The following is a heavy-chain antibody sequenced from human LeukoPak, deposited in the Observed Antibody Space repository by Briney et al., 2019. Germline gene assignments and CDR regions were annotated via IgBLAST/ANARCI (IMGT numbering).Heavy chain of an antibody. Sequence: GGSLRLPCAASGFTFEDFAMHWVRQAPGKGLEWVSGISWNSGSIGYADSVKGRFTISRDNAKNSLYLQMNSLRAEDTALYYCAEDIGRAYSSSWSPPFDYWGQGTLVTVSS. D-gene: IGHD6-13*01. V-gene: IGHV3-9*01. CDR1: GFTFEDFA. J-gene: IGHJ4*02. CDR2: ISWNSGSI. CDR3: AEDIGRAYSSSWSPPFDY.